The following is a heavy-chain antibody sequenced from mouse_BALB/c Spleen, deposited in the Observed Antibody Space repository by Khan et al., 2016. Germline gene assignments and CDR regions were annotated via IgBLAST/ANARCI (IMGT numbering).Heavy chain of an antibody. J-gene: IGHJ4*01. CDR3: ARLAPYAMDY. V-gene: IGHV5-17*02. Sequence: EVELVESGGGLVQPGGSRKLSCAASGFTFSVFGIHWVRQAPEKGLEWVAYISGGSSTIYYADTVKGRFTISRDNPKNTLFLQMTSLRSEDTAVYYGARLAPYAMDYWGQGTSVTVSS. CDR1: GFTFSVFG. CDR2: ISGGSSTI. D-gene: IGHD1-3*01.